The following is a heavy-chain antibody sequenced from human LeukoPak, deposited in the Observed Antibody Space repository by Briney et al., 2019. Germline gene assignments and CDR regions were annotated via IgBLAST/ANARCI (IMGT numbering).Heavy chain of an antibody. J-gene: IGHJ5*02. D-gene: IGHD2-2*01. Sequence: SETLSLTCAVYGGSFSGYYWSWIRQPPGKGLEWIGEINHSGSTNYNPSLKSRVTISVDTSKNQFSLKLSSVTAADTAVYYCARQGYCSSTSCYAVHSGFGWYRGYNWFDPWGQGTLVTVSS. CDR1: GGSFSGYY. CDR3: ARQGYCSSTSCYAVHSGFGWYRGYNWFDP. CDR2: INHSGST. V-gene: IGHV4-34*01.